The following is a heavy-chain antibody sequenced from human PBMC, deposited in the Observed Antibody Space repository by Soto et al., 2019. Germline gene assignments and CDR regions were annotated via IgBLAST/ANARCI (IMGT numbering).Heavy chain of an antibody. CDR2: ISPRTGNA. CDR1: GYTFTDYY. V-gene: IGHV1-2*04. Sequence: ASVTVSCKASGYTFTDYYIHRVRQAPGQGLEWMGWISPRTGNAHFAQKFQGWVTMTTDTSIRTASLELTRLTSDDTAIYYCARGDATDCSNGVCSFFYNHDMDVWGQGTTVTVS. CDR3: ARGDATDCSNGVCSFFYNHDMDV. D-gene: IGHD2-8*01. J-gene: IGHJ6*02.